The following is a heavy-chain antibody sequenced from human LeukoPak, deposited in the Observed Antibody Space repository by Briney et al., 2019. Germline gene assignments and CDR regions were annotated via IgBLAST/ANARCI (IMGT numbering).Heavy chain of an antibody. Sequence: GGSLRLSCAASGFTFSSYGMHWVRQAPGKGLEWVAFIRYDGSNKYYADSVRGRFTISRDNSKNTLYLQMNSLRAEDTAVYYCAKIGETWIQLWLQHPFDYWGQGTLVTVSS. CDR1: GFTFSSYG. D-gene: IGHD5-18*01. CDR3: AKIGETWIQLWLQHPFDY. V-gene: IGHV3-30*02. J-gene: IGHJ4*02. CDR2: IRYDGSNK.